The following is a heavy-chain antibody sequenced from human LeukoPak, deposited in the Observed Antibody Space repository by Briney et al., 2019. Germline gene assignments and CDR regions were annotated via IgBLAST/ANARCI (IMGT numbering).Heavy chain of an antibody. D-gene: IGHD4-11*01. J-gene: IGHJ5*02. CDR3: ARAPVTTNWFDP. V-gene: IGHV1-18*01. Sequence: ASVKVSCKASGYTFINYGISWVRQAPGQGLEWMGWISVYNTNYEQKFQGRVTMTTGTSTSTAYMELRSLRSDDTAVYYCARAPVTTNWFDPWGQGTLVTVSS. CDR2: ISVYNT. CDR1: GYTFINYG.